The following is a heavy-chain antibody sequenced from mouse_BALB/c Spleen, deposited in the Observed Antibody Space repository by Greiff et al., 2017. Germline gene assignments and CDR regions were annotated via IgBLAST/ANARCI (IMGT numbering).Heavy chain of an antibody. CDR3: ARLYYYGSSLAY. CDR2: ISSGSSTI. CDR1: RFTFSSFG. J-gene: IGHJ3*01. Sequence: EVKLMESGGGLVQPGGSRKLSCAASRFTFSSFGMHWVRQAPEKGLEWVAYISSGSSTIYYADTVKGRFTISRDNPKNTLFLQMTSLRSEDTAMYYCARLYYYGSSLAYWGQGTLVTVSA. D-gene: IGHD1-1*01. V-gene: IGHV5-17*02.